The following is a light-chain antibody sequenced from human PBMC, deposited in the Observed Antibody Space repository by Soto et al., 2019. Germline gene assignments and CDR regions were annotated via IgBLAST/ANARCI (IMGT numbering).Light chain of an antibody. CDR1: SSDVGSYDY. J-gene: IGLJ1*01. CDR3: SSHTSVNTRV. CDR2: EVT. V-gene: IGLV2-14*01. Sequence: SVLTQPASGYGSPGESIAVSCTGTSSDVGSYDYVSWYQQHPDKAPKLMIYEVTQRPSGVSNRFSGSKSGNTASLTISGLQAEDEADYYCSSHTSVNTRVFGTGTKVTVL.